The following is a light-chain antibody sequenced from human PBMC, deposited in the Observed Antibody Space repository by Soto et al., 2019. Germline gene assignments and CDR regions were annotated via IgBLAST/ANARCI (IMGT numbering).Light chain of an antibody. CDR2: SAS. CDR3: QQYSASPRT. V-gene: IGKV3-20*01. J-gene: IGKJ3*01. Sequence: DIVLTQSPGTLSLSPGERATLSFRASQSVSSNLAWYQQKPGQAPRLLIHSASTRAPGIPDRFSASGAGTDFTLTISRLEPEDSAVYYCQQYSASPRTFGPGTKVDIK. CDR1: QSVSSN.